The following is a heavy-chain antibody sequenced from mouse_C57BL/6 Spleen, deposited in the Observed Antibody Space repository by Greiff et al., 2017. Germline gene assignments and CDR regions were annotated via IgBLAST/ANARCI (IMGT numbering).Heavy chain of an antibody. CDR2: IYPGSGST. V-gene: IGHV1-55*01. CDR3: ARGKQGNYYAMDY. CDR1: GYTFTSYW. D-gene: IGHD6-1*01. J-gene: IGHJ4*01. Sequence: VQLQQPGAELVKPGASVKMSCKASGYTFTSYWITWVKQRPGQGLEWIGDIYPGSGSTNYNEKFKSKATLTVDTSSSTAYMQLSSLTSEDSAVYYCARGKQGNYYAMDYWGQGTSVTVSS.